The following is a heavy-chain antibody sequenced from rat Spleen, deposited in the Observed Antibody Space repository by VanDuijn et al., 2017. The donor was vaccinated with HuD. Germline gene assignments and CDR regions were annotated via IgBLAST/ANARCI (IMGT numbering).Heavy chain of an antibody. CDR3: ARETGYNSYFDY. V-gene: IGHV5-29*01. J-gene: IGHJ2*01. CDR2: ISSDGSTT. CDR1: GFTFSYYG. D-gene: IGHD1-4*01. Sequence: EVQLVESGGGLVQPGRSLKLSCAASGFTFSYYGMAWVRQAPTRGLEWVATISSDGSTTYYRDSVKGRFTISRDNAKSTLYLQMDSLRSEDTATYYCARETGYNSYFDYWGQGVMVTVSS.